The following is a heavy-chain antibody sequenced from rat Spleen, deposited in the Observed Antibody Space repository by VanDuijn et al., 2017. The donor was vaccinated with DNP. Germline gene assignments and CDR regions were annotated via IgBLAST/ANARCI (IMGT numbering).Heavy chain of an antibody. J-gene: IGHJ4*01. V-gene: IGHV2S75*01. CDR3: TRESWGYVMDA. CDR2: IWGHGNT. Sequence: QVQLKESGPVLVQASETLSLTCTVSGFSLTNYGVIWVRQSPGKGREWMGIIWGHGNTDYNSALKSRLSINRDTSKSQVFLKMNSLQTDDTAIYYCTRESWGYVMDAWGQGASVTVSS. D-gene: IGHD5-1*01. CDR1: GFSLTNYG.